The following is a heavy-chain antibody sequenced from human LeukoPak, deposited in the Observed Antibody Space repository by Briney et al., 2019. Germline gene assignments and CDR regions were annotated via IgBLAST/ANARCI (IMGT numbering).Heavy chain of an antibody. V-gene: IGHV3-48*03. CDR1: GFTFSSYE. CDR2: IRSSGSTI. Sequence: GGSLRLSCAASGFTFSSYEMNWVRQAPGKGLEWVSYIRSSGSTIFYADSVKGRFTISRDNAKNSLYLRMNSLRAEDTAVYYCARGGVYYGSGSYPLDYWGQGTLVTVSS. J-gene: IGHJ4*02. D-gene: IGHD3-10*01. CDR3: ARGGVYYGSGSYPLDY.